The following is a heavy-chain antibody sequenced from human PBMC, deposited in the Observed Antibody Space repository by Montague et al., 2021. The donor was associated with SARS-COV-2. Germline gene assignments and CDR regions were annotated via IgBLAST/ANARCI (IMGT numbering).Heavy chain of an antibody. CDR2: INHSGST. Sequence: SETLSLTCAVSGGSFSDYYWNWIRQPPGKGLEWIGEINHSGSTNYNPSLKSRVTISVDTSNNQFSLKLTSVTAADTAVYYCARGPTNNIGMVATRLDYWGQGTLVTVSS. J-gene: IGHJ4*02. D-gene: IGHD5-12*01. CDR1: GGSFSDYY. V-gene: IGHV4-34*01. CDR3: ARGPTNNIGMVATRLDY.